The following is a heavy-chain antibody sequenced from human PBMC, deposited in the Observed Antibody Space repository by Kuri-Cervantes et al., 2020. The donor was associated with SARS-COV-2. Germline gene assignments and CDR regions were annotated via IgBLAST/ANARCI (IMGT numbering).Heavy chain of an antibody. Sequence: GGSLRPSCAASGLTFRSSVIHWVRRAPGKGLEWVAVISYDGSDKYYADSVKGRFTISRDTSKNTLYLQMNSLRAEDTAVYYCAKDPASLRRQLGGSSNYYGMHVWGQGTTVTVSS. CDR2: ISYDGSDK. CDR3: AKDPASLRRQLGGSSNYYGMHV. V-gene: IGHV3-30*18. D-gene: IGHD6-6*01. CDR1: GLTFRSSV. J-gene: IGHJ6*02.